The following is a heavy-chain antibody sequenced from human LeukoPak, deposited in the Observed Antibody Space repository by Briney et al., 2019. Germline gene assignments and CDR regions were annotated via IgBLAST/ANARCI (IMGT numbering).Heavy chain of an antibody. V-gene: IGHV3-30*02. CDR1: GFTVSSNY. CDR2: LRDDGSQI. J-gene: IGHJ3*02. D-gene: IGHD3-3*01. Sequence: SGGSLRLSCAASGFTVSSNYMTWVRQAPGKGLGWVASLRDDGSQIYYAESVKGRFTISRDNSKNTLYVEMNSLRVEDTAMYYCAKDIGRRIFGVAYDAFHIWGQGTMVAVSS. CDR3: AKDIGRRIFGVAYDAFHI.